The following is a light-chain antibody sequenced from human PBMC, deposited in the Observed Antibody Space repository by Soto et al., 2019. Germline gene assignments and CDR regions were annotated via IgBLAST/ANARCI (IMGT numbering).Light chain of an antibody. CDR3: QQYGTSPYT. CDR2: GAS. J-gene: IGKJ2*01. V-gene: IGKV3-20*01. CDR1: QSVSSY. Sequence: EIVLTQSPGTLSLSPGERATLSCRASQSVSSYLAWYQQKPGQAPRLLIYGASSRATGIPDRFSGSGSGTDFTLTISRLEPEDFAVYCCQQYGTSPYTFGQGTKLEIK.